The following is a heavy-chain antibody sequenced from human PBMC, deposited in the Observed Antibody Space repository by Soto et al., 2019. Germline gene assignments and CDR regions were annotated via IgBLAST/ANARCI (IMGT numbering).Heavy chain of an antibody. Sequence: GRGLDCIGEINHSASSNYNPSLKSRVTITVDRSKNQFSLKLSSVTGAETAGYYCDRGPLPRILHYMDVWGKGTTVTVSS. V-gene: IGHV4-34*01. CDR2: INHSASS. CDR3: DRGPLPRILHYMDV. J-gene: IGHJ6*03.